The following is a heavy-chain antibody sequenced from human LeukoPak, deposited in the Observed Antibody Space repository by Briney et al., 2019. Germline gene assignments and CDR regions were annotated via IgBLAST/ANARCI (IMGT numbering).Heavy chain of an antibody. D-gene: IGHD5-18*01. V-gene: IGHV1-69*13. CDR3: AWSYGYSNLDY. J-gene: IGHJ4*02. CDR1: GGTFSSYA. CDR2: IIPIFGTA. Sequence: GASVKVSCKASGGTFSSYAISWVRQAPGQGLEWMGGIIPIFGTANYAQKFQGRATITADESTSTAYMELSSLRSEDTAVYYCAWSYGYSNLDYWGQGTLVTVSS.